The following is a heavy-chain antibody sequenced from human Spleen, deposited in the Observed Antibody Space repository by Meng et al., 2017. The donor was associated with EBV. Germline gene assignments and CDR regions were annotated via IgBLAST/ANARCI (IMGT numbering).Heavy chain of an antibody. V-gene: IGHV4-34*01. CDR2: NNHSGST. J-gene: IGHJ4*02. Sequence: QEPGPRWGEGLLSLSHTLSFTWGVYAGHFSAYNWSWIPPPPGKGWEWIGENNHSGSTNYNPSLKSRVTMSADTSKNQFSLNLRSVTAADTVVYYCAGSRHQLLPSGWGQGTLVTVSS. CDR3: AGSRHQLLPSG. CDR1: AGHFSAYN. D-gene: IGHD2-2*01.